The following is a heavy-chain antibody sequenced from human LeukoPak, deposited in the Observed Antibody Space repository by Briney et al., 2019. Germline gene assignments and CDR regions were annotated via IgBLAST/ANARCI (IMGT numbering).Heavy chain of an antibody. CDR3: AKDLRNYYDNSGYYPHDY. CDR2: ISGGGGST. CDR1: GFTFSNCA. J-gene: IGHJ4*02. Sequence: GALRLSCAASGFTFSNCALSWVRQAPGKGLEWVSAISGGGGSTYYADSVKGRFTISRDNSKNTLYLQMNSLRAEDTAVYYCAKDLRNYYDNSGYYPHDYWGQGTLVTVSS. V-gene: IGHV3-23*01. D-gene: IGHD3-22*01.